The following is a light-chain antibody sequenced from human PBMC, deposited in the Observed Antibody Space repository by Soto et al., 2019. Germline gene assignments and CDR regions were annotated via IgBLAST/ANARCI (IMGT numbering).Light chain of an antibody. CDR2: GAS. CDR1: QTINYN. Sequence: EIVMTQSPATLSVSPGERATLSCGASQTINYNLAWYQQRPGQAPRLLIYGASTGATGIPARFSGSGSGTEFTLTISSLQSEDLPVYYCQQYESWPYTFGQGTKLEIK. V-gene: IGKV3-15*01. CDR3: QQYESWPYT. J-gene: IGKJ2*01.